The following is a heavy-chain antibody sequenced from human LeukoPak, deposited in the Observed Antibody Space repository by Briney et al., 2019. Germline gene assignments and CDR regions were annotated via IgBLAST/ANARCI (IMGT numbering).Heavy chain of an antibody. CDR1: GYSFTSYW. J-gene: IGHJ4*02. CDR2: IYPGDSDT. D-gene: IGHD3-10*01. Sequence: GESVKISCKGSGYSFTSYWIGWVRQMPGKGLEWMGIIYPGDSDTRYSPSLEGQVTISAHKSINTAYLQWSSLKASDTAMYYCATYSSGMAYDYFDYWGQGTLVTVSS. CDR3: ATYSSGMAYDYFDY. V-gene: IGHV5-51*01.